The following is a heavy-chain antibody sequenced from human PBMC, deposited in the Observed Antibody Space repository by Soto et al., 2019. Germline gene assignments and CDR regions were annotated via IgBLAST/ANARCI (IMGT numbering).Heavy chain of an antibody. J-gene: IGHJ4*02. CDR1: GGTFSSYS. Sequence: SVKVSCKASGGTFSSYSISWVRQAPGQGLEWMGRIIPILGIANYAQKFQGRVTITADKSTSTAYMELSSLRSEDTAVYYCARAAGYSSGSFDYWGQGTLVTVS. V-gene: IGHV1-69*04. CDR2: IIPILGIA. D-gene: IGHD6-19*01. CDR3: ARAAGYSSGSFDY.